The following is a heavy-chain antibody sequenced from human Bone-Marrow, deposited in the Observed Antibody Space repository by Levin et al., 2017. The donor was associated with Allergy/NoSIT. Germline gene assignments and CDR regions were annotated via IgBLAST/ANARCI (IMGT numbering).Heavy chain of an antibody. CDR2: ISYDGSNK. V-gene: IGHV3-30-3*01. CDR3: ARDGEQWLVSNAFDI. J-gene: IGHJ3*02. Sequence: GGSLRLSCAASGFTFSSYAMHWVRQAPGKGLEWVAVISYDGSNKYYADSVKGRFTISRDNSKNTLYLQMNSLRAEDTAVYYCARDGEQWLVSNAFDIWGQGTMVTVSS. CDR1: GFTFSSYA. D-gene: IGHD6-19*01.